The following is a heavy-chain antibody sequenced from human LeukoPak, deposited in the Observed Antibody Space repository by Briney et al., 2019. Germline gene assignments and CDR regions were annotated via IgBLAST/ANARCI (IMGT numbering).Heavy chain of an antibody. CDR2: ISDIGSI. D-gene: IGHD3-22*01. J-gene: IGHJ4*02. CDR1: GGSISSYY. Sequence: SETLSLTCTVSGGSISSYYWSWIRQPPGKGLEWIAYISDIGSINYNPSLKSRVTISLDTSKNQFSLKLSSVTAADTAVYYCAGTYYYDSSGRSFDYWGQGTLVTVSS. CDR3: AGTYYYDSSGRSFDY. V-gene: IGHV4-59*12.